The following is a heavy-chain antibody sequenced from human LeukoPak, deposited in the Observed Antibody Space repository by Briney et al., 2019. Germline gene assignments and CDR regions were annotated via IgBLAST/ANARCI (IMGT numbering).Heavy chain of an antibody. V-gene: IGHV3-23*01. J-gene: IGHJ3*01. CDR1: GFTFSSYA. D-gene: IGHD6-13*01. CDR3: AKGFGRIAAAGTHY. Sequence: PGGSLRPSCAASGFTFSSYAMSWVRQAPGKGLEWVSAISGSGGSTYYADSVKGRFTISRDNSKNTLYLQMNSLRAEDTAVYYCAKGFGRIAAAGTHYWGQGTMVTVSS. CDR2: ISGSGGST.